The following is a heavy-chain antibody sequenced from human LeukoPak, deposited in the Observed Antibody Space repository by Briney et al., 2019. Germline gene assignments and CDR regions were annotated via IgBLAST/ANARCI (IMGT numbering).Heavy chain of an antibody. Sequence: SETLSLTCAAYGGSFRNYYWSWIRQPPGKGLDWIGEINHRGSTNYNPSLKSRVTISVETSKNQFSLKLSSVTAAETAVYYCARDGAIASAVVYWGQGTLVTVSS. CDR3: ARDGAIASAVVY. D-gene: IGHD6-13*01. J-gene: IGHJ4*02. CDR1: GGSFRNYY. CDR2: INHRGST. V-gene: IGHV4-34*01.